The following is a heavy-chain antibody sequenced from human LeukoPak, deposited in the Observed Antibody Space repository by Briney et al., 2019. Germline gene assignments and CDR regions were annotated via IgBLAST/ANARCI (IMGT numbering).Heavy chain of an antibody. D-gene: IGHD3-3*01. CDR1: GFTFSNAW. CDR3: TTEGYDFWGAIRGGNY. Sequence: GGSLGLSCAASGFTFSNAWMSWVRQAPGKGLEWVGRIKSKTDGGTTDYAAPVKGRFTISRDDSKNTLYLQMNSLKTEDTAVYYCTTEGYDFWGAIRGGNYWGQGTLVTVSS. CDR2: IKSKTDGGTT. J-gene: IGHJ4*02. V-gene: IGHV3-15*01.